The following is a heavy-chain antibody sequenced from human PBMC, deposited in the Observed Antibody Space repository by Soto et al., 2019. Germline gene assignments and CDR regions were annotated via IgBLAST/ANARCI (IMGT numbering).Heavy chain of an antibody. CDR2: ISHTGTT. J-gene: IGHJ6*02. CDR3: ARVTMVIRDSDHFGVDV. CDR1: GFPISSPYS. V-gene: IGHV4-38-2*02. D-gene: IGHD4-17*01. Sequence: SETLSLTCLVSGFPISSPYSWGWIRQPPGKGLEWIGSISHTGTTSYSPSLTSRVSISVDTSKNQVSLKLTSVTAADTAVYFCARVTMVIRDSDHFGVDVWGHGTTVTISS.